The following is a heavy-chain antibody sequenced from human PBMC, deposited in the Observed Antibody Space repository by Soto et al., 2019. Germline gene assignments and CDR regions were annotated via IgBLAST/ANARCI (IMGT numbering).Heavy chain of an antibody. CDR1: GINFNSNV. J-gene: IGHJ4*02. V-gene: IGHV3-23*04. CDR2: IRDDGVTT. D-gene: IGHD2-21*01. CDR3: ANTYVAWVNFPFGS. Sequence: EVQLVESGGGLVQPGGSLRLSCTASGINFNSNVMSWVRQAPGKGLEWLAIIRDDGVTTYYAASVKGRFTISRDNSMNTLYLQMKSLRAEDTAVYYCANTYVAWVNFPFGSWGQGIQFTVSS.